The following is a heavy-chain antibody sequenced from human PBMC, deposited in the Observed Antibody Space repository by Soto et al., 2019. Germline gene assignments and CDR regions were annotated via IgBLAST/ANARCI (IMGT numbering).Heavy chain of an antibody. CDR1: GFTFSNYA. V-gene: IGHV3-23*01. CDR2: ISGGGST. J-gene: IGHJ4*02. Sequence: GSLRLSCAASGFTFSNYAMSWVRQAPGKGLEWVSGISGGGSTYYAESVKGRFTISRDNSKNTLYLQMNSLRAEDTAIYYCAKDFNYYDSSGYPYYFDYWGQGTLVTVSS. CDR3: AKDFNYYDSSGYPYYFDY. D-gene: IGHD3-22*01.